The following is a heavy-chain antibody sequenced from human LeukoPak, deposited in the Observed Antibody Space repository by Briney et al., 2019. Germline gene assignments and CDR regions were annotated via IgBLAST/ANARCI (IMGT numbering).Heavy chain of an antibody. CDR1: GGSFSGYY. D-gene: IGHD2-2*02. CDR3: ASGVVPAAIRKENYYYYYYMDV. J-gene: IGHJ6*03. Sequence: KTSETPSLTCAVYGGSFSGYYWSWIRQPPGKGLEWIGEINHSGSTNYNPSLKSRVTISVDTSKNQFSLKLSSVTAADTAVYYCASGVVPAAIRKENYYYYYYMDVWGKGTTVTVSS. V-gene: IGHV4-34*01. CDR2: INHSGST.